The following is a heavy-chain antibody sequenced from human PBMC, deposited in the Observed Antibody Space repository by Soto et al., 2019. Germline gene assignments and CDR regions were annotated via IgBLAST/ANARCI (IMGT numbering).Heavy chain of an antibody. D-gene: IGHD6-13*01. V-gene: IGHV1-18*04. J-gene: IGHJ6*02. CDR1: GYTFTSYG. CDR2: ISAYNGNT. CDR3: ARPRQPRYYYYGMDV. Sequence: ASVKVSCKASGYTFTSYGISWVRQAPGQGLEWMGWISAYNGNTNYAQKLQGRVTMTTDTSTSTAYMELRSLRSDDTAVYYCARPRQPRYYYYGMDVWRQGTTVTVSS.